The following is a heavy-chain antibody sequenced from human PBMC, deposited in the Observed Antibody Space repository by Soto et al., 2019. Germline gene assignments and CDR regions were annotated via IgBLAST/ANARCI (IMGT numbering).Heavy chain of an antibody. V-gene: IGHV6-1*01. CDR2: TYYRSKWYN. J-gene: IGHJ5*02. CDR3: ARDEDEYLGLNH. D-gene: IGHD2-2*01. Sequence: SQTLSLTCAISGDSVSSNSAAWNWIGQSPSRGLEWLGRTYYRSKWYNDYTSSVRSRISIDPDTAKNQFSLQLRSVTPEDTAVYYCARDEDEYLGLNHWGQGIPVTVSS. CDR1: GDSVSSNSAA.